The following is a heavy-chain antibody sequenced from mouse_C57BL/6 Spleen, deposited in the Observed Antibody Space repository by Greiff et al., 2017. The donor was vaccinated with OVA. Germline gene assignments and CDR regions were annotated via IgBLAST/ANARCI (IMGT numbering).Heavy chain of an antibody. V-gene: IGHV1-61*01. Sequence: QVQLQQPGAELVRPGSSVKLSCKASGYTFTSYWMDWVKQRPGQGLEWIGNIYPSDSETHYNQKFKDKATLTVDKSSSTAYMQLSSLTSEDSAVYYCARYLTTVGGYYFDYWGQGTTLTVSS. CDR3: ARYLTTVGGYYFDY. CDR2: IYPSDSET. CDR1: GYTFTSYW. D-gene: IGHD1-1*01. J-gene: IGHJ2*01.